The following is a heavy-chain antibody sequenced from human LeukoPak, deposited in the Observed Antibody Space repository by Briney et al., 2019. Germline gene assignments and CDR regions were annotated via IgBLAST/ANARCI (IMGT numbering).Heavy chain of an antibody. CDR2: IYYSGST. Sequence: SETLSLTCTVSGGSISSGSYYWSWIRQPPGMGLEWVGYIYYSGSTYYNPSLKSRVTISVDTSKNQFSLKLSSVTAADTAVYYCARDKDGAGNWFDPWGQGTLVTVSS. CDR1: GGSISSGSYY. D-gene: IGHD1-26*01. J-gene: IGHJ5*02. V-gene: IGHV4-61*01. CDR3: ARDKDGAGNWFDP.